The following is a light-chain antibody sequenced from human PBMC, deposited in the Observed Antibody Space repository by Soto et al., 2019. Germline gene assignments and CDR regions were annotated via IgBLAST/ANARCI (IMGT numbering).Light chain of an antibody. CDR2: DAS. CDR3: QQCTRYGGT. J-gene: IGKJ1*01. V-gene: IGKV1-5*02. Sequence: DIQMTQSPSTLSASVGDRFTIICRASQSIRSWMACYQQKPGKAPKLLIYDASSLASGAPSRLSGSGSGTEFTLTISSLQPDDFATYCCQQCTRYGGTFGQGTKVEIK. CDR1: QSIRSW.